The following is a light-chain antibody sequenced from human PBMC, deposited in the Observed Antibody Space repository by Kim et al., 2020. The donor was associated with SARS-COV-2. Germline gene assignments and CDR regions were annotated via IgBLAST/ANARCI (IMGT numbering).Light chain of an antibody. Sequence: VSPGQTARITCSGDVLAKRYARWFQQKPGQAPVLVIYKDTERPSGIPERFSGSSSGTTVTLTISGAQFDDEADYYCYSAADITLAFGGGTKVTVL. CDR2: KDT. CDR1: VLAKRY. V-gene: IGLV3-27*01. J-gene: IGLJ2*01. CDR3: YSAADITLA.